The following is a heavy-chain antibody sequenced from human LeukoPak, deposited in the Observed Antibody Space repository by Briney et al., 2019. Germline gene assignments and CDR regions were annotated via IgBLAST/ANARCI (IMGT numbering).Heavy chain of an antibody. CDR2: ISAYNGST. V-gene: IGHV1-18*01. Sequence: ASVKVSCXASGYTFTSYGISWVRQAPGQGLEWMGWISAYNGSTNYAQKLQGRVTMTTDTSTSTAYMELRSLRSDDTAVYYCARGLDYGGNSDAFDIWGQGTMVTVSS. J-gene: IGHJ3*02. CDR1: GYTFTSYG. D-gene: IGHD4-23*01. CDR3: ARGLDYGGNSDAFDI.